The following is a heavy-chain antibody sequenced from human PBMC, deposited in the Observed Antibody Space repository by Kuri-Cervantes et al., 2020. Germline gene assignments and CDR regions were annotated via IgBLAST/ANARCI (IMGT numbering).Heavy chain of an antibody. Sequence: SETLSLTCAVSGGSISSSNWWSWVRQPPGKGLEWIGYIYYSGSTNYNPSLKSRVTISVDTSKNQFSLKLSSVTAADTAVYYCARDSKDSGFDYWGQGTLVTVSS. CDR1: GGSISSSNW. J-gene: IGHJ4*02. V-gene: IGHV4-4*02. D-gene: IGHD2-15*01. CDR2: IYYSGST. CDR3: ARDSKDSGFDY.